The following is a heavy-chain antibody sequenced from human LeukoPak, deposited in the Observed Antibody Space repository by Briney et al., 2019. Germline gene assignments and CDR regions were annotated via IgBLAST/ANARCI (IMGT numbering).Heavy chain of an antibody. Sequence: SETLSLTCTVSGGSISSSSYYWGWIRQPPGKGLEWIGSIYYSGSTYYNPSLKSRVTISVDTSKNQFSLKLGSVTAAATAVYYCARHLQQAPRGDWFDPRGQGTLVT. CDR3: ARHLQQAPRGDWFDP. D-gene: IGHD5-18*01. J-gene: IGHJ5*02. V-gene: IGHV4-39*01. CDR2: IYYSGST. CDR1: GGSISSSSYY.